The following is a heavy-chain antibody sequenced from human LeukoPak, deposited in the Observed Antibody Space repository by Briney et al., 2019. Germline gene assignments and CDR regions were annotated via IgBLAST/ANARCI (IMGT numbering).Heavy chain of an antibody. CDR3: ARGTQSVEWLRKRSASFDY. J-gene: IGHJ4*02. V-gene: IGHV4-34*01. D-gene: IGHD5-12*01. CDR2: INPSGST. Sequence: SETLSLTCAVYGGSFSGYYWSWIRQPPGKGLEWIGEINPSGSTNYNPSLKSRVTISVDTSKNQFSLKLSSVTAADTAVYYCARGTQSVEWLRKRSASFDYWGQGTLVTVSS. CDR1: GGSFSGYY.